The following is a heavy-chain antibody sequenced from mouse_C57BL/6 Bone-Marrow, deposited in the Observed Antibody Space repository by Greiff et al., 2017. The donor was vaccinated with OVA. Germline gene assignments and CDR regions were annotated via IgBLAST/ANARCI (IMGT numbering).Heavy chain of an antibody. CDR2: ILPGSGST. CDR3: ARDYDYGFDY. Sequence: VQLQQSGAELMKPGASVKLSCKATGYTFTGYWIEWVKQRPGHGLEWIGEILPGSGSTNYTEKFKGKATFTADTSSNTAYMQLSSLTTEDSAIYYCARDYDYGFDYWGQGTTLTVSS. V-gene: IGHV1-9*01. J-gene: IGHJ2*01. D-gene: IGHD2-4*01. CDR1: GYTFTGYW.